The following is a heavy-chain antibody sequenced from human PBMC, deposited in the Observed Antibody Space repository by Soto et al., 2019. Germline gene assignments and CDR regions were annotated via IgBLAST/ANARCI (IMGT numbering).Heavy chain of an antibody. V-gene: IGHV1-69*01. D-gene: IGHD4-17*01. Sequence: QVQLVQSGAEVKKPGSSVKVSCKASGGTFSSYAFSWVRQAPGQGLELMGGIIPMFGTANYAQRFQVRVTITADAYEGTAYMALSSLTPEGTAMHYCAREGYGDYGKPFEYWGQGTLITASS. CDR3: AREGYGDYGKPFEY. CDR1: GGTFSSYA. CDR2: IIPMFGTA. J-gene: IGHJ4*02.